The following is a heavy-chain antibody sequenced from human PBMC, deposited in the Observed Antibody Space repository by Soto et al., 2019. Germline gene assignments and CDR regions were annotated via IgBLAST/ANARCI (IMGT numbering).Heavy chain of an antibody. CDR3: VVWAAEYDFLAGYCPCNYYGMDV. D-gene: IGHD3-9*01. V-gene: IGHV1-18*01. J-gene: IGHJ6*02. CDR1: GYTFTSYG. CDR2: ISAYNGNT. Sequence: QVQLVQSGAEVKKPGASVKVSCKASGYTFTSYGISWVRQAPGQGLEWMGWISAYNGNTNYAQKLQGRVTMTTDTSAGRVYIELRSLRSEDTAVYYFVVWAAEYDFLAGYCPCNYYGMDVWGQGTTVTVSS.